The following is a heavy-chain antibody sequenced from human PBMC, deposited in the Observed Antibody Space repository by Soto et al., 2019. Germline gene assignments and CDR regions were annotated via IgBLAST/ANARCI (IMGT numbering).Heavy chain of an antibody. V-gene: IGHV1-69*02. D-gene: IGHD2-2*01. J-gene: IGHJ4*02. CDR3: ARGMGYCSSTSCTDY. CDR1: GGTFSSYT. Sequence: SVKVSCKASGGTFSSYTISWVRQAPGQGLEWMGRIIPILGIANYAQKFQGRVTITADKSTSTAYMELSSLRSEDTAVYYCARGMGYCSSTSCTDYWGQGTLVTVSS. CDR2: IIPILGIA.